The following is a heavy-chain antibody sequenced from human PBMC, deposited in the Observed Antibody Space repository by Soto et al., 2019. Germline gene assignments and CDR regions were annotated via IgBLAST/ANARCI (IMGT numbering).Heavy chain of an antibody. D-gene: IGHD6-19*01. CDR3: ARGAFIAVAGTSLDY. J-gene: IGHJ4*02. CDR1: GVTFSSYA. V-gene: IGHV1-69*13. CDR2: IIPIFGTA. Sequence: SVKVSCKASGVTFSSYAISWVRQAPGQGLEWMGGIIPIFGTANYAQKFQGRVTITADESTSTAYMELSSLRSEDTAVYYCARGAFIAVAGTSLDYWGQGTLVTVSS.